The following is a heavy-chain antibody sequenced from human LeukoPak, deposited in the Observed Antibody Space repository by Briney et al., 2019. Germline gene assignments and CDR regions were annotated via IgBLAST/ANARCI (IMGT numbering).Heavy chain of an antibody. CDR3: AREKVMGTTGFDY. V-gene: IGHV3-21*01. D-gene: IGHD1-1*01. CDR1: GFTFSSYS. CDR2: ISSSSSYI. J-gene: IGHJ4*02. Sequence: GGSLRLSCAASGFTFSSYSMNWVRQAPGKGLEWVSSISSSSSYIYYADSVKGRFTISRDNVKNSLYLQMNSLRAEDTAVYYCAREKVMGTTGFDYWGQGTLVTVSS.